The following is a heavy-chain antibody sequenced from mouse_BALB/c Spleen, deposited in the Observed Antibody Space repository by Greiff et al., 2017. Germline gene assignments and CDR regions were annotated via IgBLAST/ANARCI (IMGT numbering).Heavy chain of an antibody. D-gene: IGHD3-3*01. J-gene: IGHJ4*01. CDR3: ARGTGAMDY. CDR2: IYPGDGDT. CDR1: GYAFSSYW. Sequence: VKLMESGAELVRPGSSVKISCKASGYAFSSYWMNWVKQRPGQGLEWIGQIYPGDGDTNYNGKFKGKATLTADKSSSTAYMQLSSLTSEDSAVYFCARGTGAMDYWGQGTSVTVSS. V-gene: IGHV1-80*01.